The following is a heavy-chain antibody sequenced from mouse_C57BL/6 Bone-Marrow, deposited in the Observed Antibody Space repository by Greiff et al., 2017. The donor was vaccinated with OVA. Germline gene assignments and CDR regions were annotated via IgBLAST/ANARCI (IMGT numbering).Heavy chain of an antibody. J-gene: IGHJ2*01. CDR1: GYTFTSYW. V-gene: IGHV1-55*01. CDR2: IYPGSGST. CDR3: ARGDDYGSSTGY. Sequence: QVQLQQPGAELVKPGASVKMSCKASGYTFTSYWITWVKQRPGQGLEWIGDIYPGSGSTNYNEKFKSKATLTVDTSSSTAYMQLRSLTSEDSAVYYCARGDDYGSSTGYWGQGTTLTVSS. D-gene: IGHD1-1*01.